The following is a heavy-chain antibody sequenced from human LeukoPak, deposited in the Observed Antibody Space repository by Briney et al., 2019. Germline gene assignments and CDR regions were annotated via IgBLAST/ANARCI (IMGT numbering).Heavy chain of an antibody. CDR2: TYYRSKWYN. CDR3: ARAGGDSWYFDY. V-gene: IGHV6-1*01. Sequence: SQTLSLTCAITGDSVSTKSAAWNWIRQSPSRGLEWLGRTYYRSKWYNDYAVSVKGRITISPDASKNQFSLQLNSVTPEDTAVYYCARAGGDSWYFDYWGQGTLVTVSS. CDR1: GDSVSTKSAA. J-gene: IGHJ4*02. D-gene: IGHD2-21*02.